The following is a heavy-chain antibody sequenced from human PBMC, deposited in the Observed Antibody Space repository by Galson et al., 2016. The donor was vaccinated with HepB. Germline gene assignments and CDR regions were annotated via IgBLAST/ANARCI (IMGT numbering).Heavy chain of an antibody. D-gene: IGHD1-26*01. CDR1: GFTLRAYD. CDR3: VRESLGVEGLCYFDY. Sequence: SLRLSCAASGFTLRAYDMHWVRQTAGKDLGWVSAITPGGDTFYGDFVKGRFTLSREDARNSVHLQMNSLRAEDTAIYYCVRESLGVEGLCYFDYWGQGTLVTVSS. V-gene: IGHV3-13*01. J-gene: IGHJ4*02. CDR2: ITPGGDT.